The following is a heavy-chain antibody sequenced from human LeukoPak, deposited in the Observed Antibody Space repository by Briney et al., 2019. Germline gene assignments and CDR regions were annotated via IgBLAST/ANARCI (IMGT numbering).Heavy chain of an antibody. CDR1: GGSISSYY. J-gene: IGHJ6*03. Sequence: PSETLSLTCTVSGGSISSYYWSWIRQPPGKGLEWIGYIYYSGSTNYNPSLKSRVTISVDTSKNQFSLKLSSVTAADTAVYYCARGRKVTMVRGVIYYMDVWGKGTTVTISS. D-gene: IGHD3-10*01. CDR2: IYYSGST. CDR3: ARGRKVTMVRGVIYYMDV. V-gene: IGHV4-59*12.